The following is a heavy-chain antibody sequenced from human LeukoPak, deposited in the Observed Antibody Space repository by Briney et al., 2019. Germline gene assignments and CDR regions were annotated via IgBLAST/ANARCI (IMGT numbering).Heavy chain of an antibody. D-gene: IGHD6-13*01. CDR3: ARERQQQLGNYLDY. CDR1: GGSISSYY. V-gene: IGHV4-4*07. J-gene: IGHJ4*02. Sequence: PSETLSLTCTVSGGSISSYYWSWIRQPAGKGLEWIGRIYTSGSTNYNPSLKSRVTMSVDTSKNQFSLKLSSVTAADTAVYYCARERQQQLGNYLDYWGQGTLVTVSS. CDR2: IYTSGST.